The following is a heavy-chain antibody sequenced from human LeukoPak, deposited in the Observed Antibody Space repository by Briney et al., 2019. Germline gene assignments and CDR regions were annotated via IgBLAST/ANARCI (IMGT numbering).Heavy chain of an antibody. CDR2: ISYDGSNK. J-gene: IGHJ4*02. D-gene: IGHD3-22*01. Sequence: PGGSLRLSCAASGFIFSSYAMHWVRQAPGKGLEWVAVISYDGSNKYYADSVKGRFTISRDNSKNTLYLQMNSLRAEDTAVYYCARGGRAYYDSSGHDWGQGTLVTVSS. CDR3: ARGGRAYYDSSGHD. CDR1: GFIFSSYA. V-gene: IGHV3-30*04.